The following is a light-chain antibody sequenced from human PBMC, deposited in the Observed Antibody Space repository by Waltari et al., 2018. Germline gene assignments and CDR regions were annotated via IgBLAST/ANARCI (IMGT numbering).Light chain of an antibody. CDR1: QSVSTSY. J-gene: IGKJ2*01. Sequence: EIVLTRSPGTLSLSPGERATLPCRASQSVSTSYLAWYQQKPGQAPRLLMYAASRRATGIPDRYSGSGSGTDFTLTISRLEPEDFAVYYCQQYGSSPYTFGQGTKLEIK. CDR3: QQYGSSPYT. CDR2: AAS. V-gene: IGKV3-20*01.